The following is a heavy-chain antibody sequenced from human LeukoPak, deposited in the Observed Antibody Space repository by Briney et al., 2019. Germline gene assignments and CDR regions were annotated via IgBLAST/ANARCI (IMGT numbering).Heavy chain of an antibody. V-gene: IGHV4-34*01. Sequence: SETLSLTCAVYGGSFSGYYWSWIRQPPGKGLEWIGEINHSGSTNYNPSLKSRVTISVDTSKNQFSLKLSSVTAADTAVYYCATESYGSRSYDYYYYYMDVWGKGTTVTVSS. CDR3: ATESYGSRSYDYYYYYMDV. D-gene: IGHD3-10*01. CDR1: GGSFSGYY. J-gene: IGHJ6*03. CDR2: INHSGST.